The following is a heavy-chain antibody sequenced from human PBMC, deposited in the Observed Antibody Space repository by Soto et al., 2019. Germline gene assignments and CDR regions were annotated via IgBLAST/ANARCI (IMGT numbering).Heavy chain of an antibody. D-gene: IGHD4-4*01. Sequence: PGGSLRLSCAASGFAFSTYKMTWVRQAPGEGLEWVANIKEDGSEKSYLDSVKGRFTISRDNAKNSLYLQMDSLRAEDTAVYYCASTRLQLNQYNWFDPWGQGTLVTVSS. CDR1: GFAFSTYK. V-gene: IGHV3-7*03. J-gene: IGHJ5*02. CDR3: ASTRLQLNQYNWFDP. CDR2: IKEDGSEK.